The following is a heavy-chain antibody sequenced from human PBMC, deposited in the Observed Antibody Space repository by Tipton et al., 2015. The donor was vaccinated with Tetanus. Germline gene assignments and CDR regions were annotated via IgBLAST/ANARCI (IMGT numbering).Heavy chain of an antibody. CDR3: ARDLYHYDSRGYHRRYYLDS. D-gene: IGHD3-22*01. J-gene: IGHJ4*02. CDR1: GGTFNTYV. CDR2: IVTILGAP. Sequence: QVQLVQSGAEVKKPGSSVKVSCKASGGTFNTYVINWVRQAPGGGLEWMGGIVTILGAPNYAQKFQGRVTITAESSTSSVYMELRGLRSEDTAVYYCARDLYHYDSRGYHRRYYLDSWGQGTLVTVSS. V-gene: IGHV1-69*06.